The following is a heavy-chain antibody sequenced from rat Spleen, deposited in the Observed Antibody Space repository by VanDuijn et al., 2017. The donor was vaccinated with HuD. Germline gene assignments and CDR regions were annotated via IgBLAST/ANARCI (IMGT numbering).Heavy chain of an antibody. CDR3: ARHSLYYYSRYIHEYFDN. D-gene: IGHD1-2*01. J-gene: IGHJ2*01. V-gene: IGHV5-25*01. CDR2: ISTSGSRT. Sequence: EVQLVESGGGLVQPGRSLKLSCAASGFTFSNYYMAWVRQAPKKGLEWVATISTSGSRTYYPDSVKGRFTITRDNAKSSLYLQMKSLKSEDTATYYCARHSLYYYSRYIHEYFDNWGQGVMVTVSS. CDR1: GFTFSNYY.